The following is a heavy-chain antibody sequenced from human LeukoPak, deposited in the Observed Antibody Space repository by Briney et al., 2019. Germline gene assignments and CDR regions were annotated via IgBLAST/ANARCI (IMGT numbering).Heavy chain of an antibody. CDR2: IYYSGST. V-gene: IGHV4-61*01. Sequence: SETLSLTCSVSGGSVSSSSDYWSWIRQPPGKGLEWIGYIYYSGSTNYNPSLKSRVTISVDTSKNQFSLNLSSVTAADTAMYYCARDRSPEGYYDSSHWDYYHGMDVWGQGTTVTVSS. J-gene: IGHJ6*02. CDR1: GGSVSSSSDY. CDR3: ARDRSPEGYYDSSHWDYYHGMDV. D-gene: IGHD3-22*01.